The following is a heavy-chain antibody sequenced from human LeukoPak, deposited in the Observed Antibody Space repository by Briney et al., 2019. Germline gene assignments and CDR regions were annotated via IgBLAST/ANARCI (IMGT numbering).Heavy chain of an antibody. CDR2: IYTSESP. CDR1: GGSISSYY. D-gene: IGHD3-22*01. CDR3: AKSNGYGLIDI. Sequence: SETLSLTCTVSGGSISSYYWSWIRQPAGKGLEWIGRIYTSESPTYNPSLKSRVTMSLDTSKNQLSLKLSSVTAADTAVYYCAKSNGYGLIDIWGQGTMVTVSS. J-gene: IGHJ3*02. V-gene: IGHV4-4*07.